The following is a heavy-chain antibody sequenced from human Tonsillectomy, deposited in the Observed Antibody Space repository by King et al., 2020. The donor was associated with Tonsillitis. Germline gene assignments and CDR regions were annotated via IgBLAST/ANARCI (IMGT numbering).Heavy chain of an antibody. J-gene: IGHJ6*02. CDR3: GRDHLSVGDILRYFYGMDV. CDR1: GFTISRYW. V-gene: IGHV3-7*01. D-gene: IGHD2-21*02. Sequence: VQLVESGGGLVLPGGSLRLSCAASGFTISRYWMSWVRQAPGKGLEWVANIKKDGSERYYVDSVKGRFTISRDNAKNSLYLQMNSLRAEDTAVYYCGRDHLSVGDILRYFYGMDVWGQGTTVTVSS. CDR2: IKKDGSER.